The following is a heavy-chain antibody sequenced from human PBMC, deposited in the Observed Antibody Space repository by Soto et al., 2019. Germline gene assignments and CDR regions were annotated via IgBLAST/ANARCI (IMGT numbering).Heavy chain of an antibody. Sequence: ASVKVSCKASGYNLTSYGLSWVRQAPGQGLEWMGWISPYNGYTKYAHKFLGRVTMTTGTSTSTVYMEPRSLRFDDTAVYYCARVGGYDAYFDYWGHGTLVTVSS. D-gene: IGHD5-12*01. CDR2: ISPYNGYT. J-gene: IGHJ4*01. CDR1: GYNLTSYG. CDR3: ARVGGYDAYFDY. V-gene: IGHV1-18*01.